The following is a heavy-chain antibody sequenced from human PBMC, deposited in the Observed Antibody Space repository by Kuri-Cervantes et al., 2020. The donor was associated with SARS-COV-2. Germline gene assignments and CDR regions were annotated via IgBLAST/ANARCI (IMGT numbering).Heavy chain of an antibody. V-gene: IGHV3-23*01. Sequence: GGSLRLSCAASGFTFSSYAMSWVRQAPGKGLEWVSAISGSGGSTYYADSVKGRFTISRDNSKNTLYLQMNSLRDEDTAVYYCARDRSAFVVPAAINAFDIWGQGTMVTVSS. J-gene: IGHJ3*02. CDR1: GFTFSSYA. CDR3: ARDRSAFVVPAAINAFDI. D-gene: IGHD2-2*01. CDR2: ISGSGGST.